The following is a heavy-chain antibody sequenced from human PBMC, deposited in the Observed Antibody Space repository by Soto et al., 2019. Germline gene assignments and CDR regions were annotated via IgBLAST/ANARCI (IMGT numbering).Heavy chain of an antibody. CDR1: GGSVSSSSHY. D-gene: IGHD2-2*01. J-gene: IGHJ6*02. V-gene: IGHV4-39*01. CDR3: ASGSVLVVEDAIRGDYYGMDV. CDR2: IYYSGNT. Sequence: QLQLQESGPGLVRPSETLSLTCTVSGGSVSSSSHYWGWIRQPPGKGLEWIGSIYYSGNTYYNPSLKRRVTMSVDSSKNQFSLKLSSVTAADTAVYFCASGSVLVVEDAIRGDYYGMDVWGQGTTVTAS.